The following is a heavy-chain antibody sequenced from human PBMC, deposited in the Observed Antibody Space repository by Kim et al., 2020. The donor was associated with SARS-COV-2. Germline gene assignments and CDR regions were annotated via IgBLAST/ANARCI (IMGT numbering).Heavy chain of an antibody. Sequence: GRFTNSRDNAKNSLYLQMNSLKAEDTAVYYCARFSPMYDSSGYYDYAFYIWGQGTMVTVSS. V-gene: IGHV3-11*06. J-gene: IGHJ3*02. CDR3: ARFSPMYDSSGYYDYAFYI. D-gene: IGHD3-22*01.